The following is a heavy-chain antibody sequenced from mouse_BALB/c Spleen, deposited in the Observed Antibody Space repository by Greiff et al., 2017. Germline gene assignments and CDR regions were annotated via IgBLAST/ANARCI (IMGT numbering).Heavy chain of an antibody. J-gene: IGHJ3*01. D-gene: IGHD2-14*01. CDR2: ISDGGSYT. CDR3: ARAGRYDVAWFAY. V-gene: IGHV5-4*02. CDR1: GFTFSDYY. Sequence: EVKLVESGGGLVKPGGSLKLSCAASGFTFSDYYMYWVRQTPEKRLEWVATISDGGSYTYYPDSVKGRFTISRDNAKNNLYLQMSSLKSEDTAMYYCARAGRYDVAWFAYWGQGTLVTVSA.